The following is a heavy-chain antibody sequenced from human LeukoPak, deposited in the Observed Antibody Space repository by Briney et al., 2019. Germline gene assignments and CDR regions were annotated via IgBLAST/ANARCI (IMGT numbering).Heavy chain of an antibody. Sequence: ASVKVSCKASGYTFTSYGISWVGQAPGQGLEGMGWICAYNLNTHYPQNLQDRVTMTTDTSTSTAYMELRGLRSDDTAVYYCARDYYDSSGYRQNYFDYWGQGTLVTVSS. CDR1: GYTFTSYG. V-gene: IGHV1-18*01. J-gene: IGHJ4*02. CDR2: ICAYNLNT. D-gene: IGHD3-22*01. CDR3: ARDYYDSSGYRQNYFDY.